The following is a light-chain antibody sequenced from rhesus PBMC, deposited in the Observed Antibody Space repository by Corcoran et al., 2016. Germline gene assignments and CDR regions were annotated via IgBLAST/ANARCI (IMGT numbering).Light chain of an antibody. CDR2: KAY. Sequence: DIQMTQSPSSLSASVGDTVTITCRASQGINSWLAWYQQKPGKAPNLLIYKAYSLQSGVPTRFSGSGSVTDCTLTISSRQSGDFATYYGQQYSGRPLTFGGGTKVEIK. CDR3: QQYSGRPLT. CDR1: QGINSW. J-gene: IGKJ4*01. V-gene: IGKV1-22*01.